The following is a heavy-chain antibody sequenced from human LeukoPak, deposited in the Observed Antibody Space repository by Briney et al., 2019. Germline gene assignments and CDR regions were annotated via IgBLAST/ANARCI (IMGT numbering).Heavy chain of an antibody. J-gene: IGHJ4*02. Sequence: GGSLRLSGPGPEFTFGGYGLHWFLKLHGKGREWVAVIAYDGSRAFYADSVKGRFTISRDNSKNTMSVQMDDLRAEDTAVYYCTRYNNDHFDYWGQGTLVTVSS. CDR2: IAYDGSRA. V-gene: IGHV3-33*01. CDR1: EFTFGGYG. CDR3: TRYNNDHFDY. D-gene: IGHD1-14*01.